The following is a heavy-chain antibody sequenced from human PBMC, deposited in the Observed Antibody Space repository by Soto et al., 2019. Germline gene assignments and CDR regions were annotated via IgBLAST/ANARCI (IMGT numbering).Heavy chain of an antibody. D-gene: IGHD6-6*01. CDR3: ARARLSNGDPTIYFFYSLDV. Sequence: QVQLVQSGAEARRPGSSVQVSCKASGDMFRNSAFTWVRQAPGQGLDWMGVIIPLFHKTSVAQKFQGRLTFTADASTSDVYMEVSSLTSEDTAVYYCARARLSNGDPTIYFFYSLDVWGQVTTVTVSS. CDR1: GDMFRNSA. J-gene: IGHJ6*02. V-gene: IGHV1-69*01. CDR2: IIPLFHKT.